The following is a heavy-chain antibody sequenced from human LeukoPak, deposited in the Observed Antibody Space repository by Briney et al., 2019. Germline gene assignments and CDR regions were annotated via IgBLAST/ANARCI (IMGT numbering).Heavy chain of an antibody. CDR3: TTYRSGHY. CDR1: GFTFGGSD. D-gene: IGHD6-19*01. J-gene: IGHJ4*02. Sequence: GGSLRLSCAASGFTFGGSDIHWVRQASGKGLEWVGRITTKPDNYATAYAASVKGRFTISRDDSESTAYLQMNSLKTEDTAVYYCTTYRSGHYWGQGTLVTVSS. V-gene: IGHV3-73*01. CDR2: ITTKPDNYAT.